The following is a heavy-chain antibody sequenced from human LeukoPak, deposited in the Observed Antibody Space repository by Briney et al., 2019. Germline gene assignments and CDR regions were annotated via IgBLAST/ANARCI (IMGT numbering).Heavy chain of an antibody. CDR2: MNPHSGNT. J-gene: IGHJ4*02. CDR1: GYTFSSND. Sequence: ASVKVSCTASGYTFSSNDINWVRQAPGQGLEWMGWMNPHSGNTGYAQKFQGRVTITRNSSISTAYMELSSLRSEDTAVYYCAREGNRSSDSSASYPLDYWGQGTLVTVSS. CDR3: AREGNRSSDSSASYPLDY. D-gene: IGHD1-26*01. V-gene: IGHV1-8*01.